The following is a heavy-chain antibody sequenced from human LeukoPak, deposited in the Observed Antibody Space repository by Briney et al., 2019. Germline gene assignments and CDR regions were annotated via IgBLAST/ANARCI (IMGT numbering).Heavy chain of an antibody. D-gene: IGHD5-24*01. CDR3: AREEEQMARGLDP. J-gene: IGHJ5*02. Sequence: SETLSLTCTVSGGSISTYYWSWIRQPAGRGLEWIGRIYASGSTNYNPSLKSRVTMSVETSKNQFSLKLSSVTAADTAVYYCAREEEQMARGLDPWGQGALVTVSS. CDR1: GGSISTYY. V-gene: IGHV4-4*07. CDR2: IYASGST.